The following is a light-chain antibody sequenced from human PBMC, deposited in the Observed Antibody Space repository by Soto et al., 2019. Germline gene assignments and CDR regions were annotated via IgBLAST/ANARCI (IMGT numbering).Light chain of an antibody. Sequence: QSVLTQPPSVSAAPGQKVTISCSGSSSNIGNNYVSWYQQHPGTAPQLLIYENNKRPSGIPDRFSGSKSGTSATLGITGLQTGDEADYYCGTWDSSLSAGVFGGGTKVTVL. CDR1: SSNIGNNY. V-gene: IGLV1-51*02. J-gene: IGLJ2*01. CDR2: ENN. CDR3: GTWDSSLSAGV.